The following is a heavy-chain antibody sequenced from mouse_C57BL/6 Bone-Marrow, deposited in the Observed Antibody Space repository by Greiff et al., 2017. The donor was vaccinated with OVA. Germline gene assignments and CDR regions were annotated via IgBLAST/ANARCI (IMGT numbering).Heavy chain of an antibody. V-gene: IGHV1-81*01. CDR2: IYPRNGNT. J-gene: IGHJ4*01. CDR3: ARRGVLAGPHYAMDY. CDR1: CYTFTSYG. D-gene: IGHD1-1*01. Sequence: QQSGAELARPGASVKLSCTASCYTFTSYGISWVKQRTGQGLEWIGEIYPRNGNTYYNEKFKGKATLNADKSSSTAYMELRSLTSEDSAVYFCARRGVLAGPHYAMDYWGQGTSVTVSS.